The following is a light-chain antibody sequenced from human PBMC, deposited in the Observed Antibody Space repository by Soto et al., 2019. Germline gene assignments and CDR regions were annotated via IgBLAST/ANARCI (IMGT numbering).Light chain of an antibody. CDR1: SSDVGGYNY. Sequence: QSALTQPASASGSPGQSITISCTGTSSDVGGYNYVSWYQQHPGKAPKLMIYEVSNRPSGVSDGFSGSKSGNTASLSISGVQAEDEDDYYCSSYTSSSTPYVFGTGTKLTVL. V-gene: IGLV2-14*01. CDR2: EVS. CDR3: SSYTSSSTPYV. J-gene: IGLJ1*01.